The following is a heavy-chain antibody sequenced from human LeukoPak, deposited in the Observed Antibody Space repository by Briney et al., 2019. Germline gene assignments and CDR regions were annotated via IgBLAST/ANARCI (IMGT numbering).Heavy chain of an antibody. CDR2: ISWNSGSI. J-gene: IGHJ5*02. Sequence: GGSLRLSCAASGFTFDDYAMHWVRQAPGKGLEWVSGISWNSGSIGYADSVKGRFTISRDNAKNSLYLQMNSLRAEDTAVYYCARAVAENWFDPWGQGTLVTVSS. V-gene: IGHV3-9*01. D-gene: IGHD6-19*01. CDR1: GFTFDDYA. CDR3: ARAVAENWFDP.